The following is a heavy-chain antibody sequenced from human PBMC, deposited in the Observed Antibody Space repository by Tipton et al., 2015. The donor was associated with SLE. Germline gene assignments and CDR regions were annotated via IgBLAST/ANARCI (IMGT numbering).Heavy chain of an antibody. V-gene: IGHV4-34*12. D-gene: IGHD4-17*01. CDR2: IIHSGVT. CDR3: ARLGHGDYYYYYYMDV. Sequence: TLSLTCAVYGGSFNGYFWTWIRQPPGKGLEWIGEIIHSGVTNYNPSLRSRVTISVDVSKNQVSLKLSSVTAADTAVYYCARLGHGDYYYYYYMDVWGKGTTVTVSS. J-gene: IGHJ6*03. CDR1: GGSFNGYF.